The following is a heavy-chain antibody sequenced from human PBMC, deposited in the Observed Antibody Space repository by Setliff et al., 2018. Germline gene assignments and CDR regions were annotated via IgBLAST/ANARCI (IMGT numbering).Heavy chain of an antibody. CDR3: ATGPRDSRNYLTWLGS. J-gene: IGHJ5*02. Sequence: GGSLRLSCSVSGITFKNAWMTWVRQAPGKGPEWVGRIKSSIEGATSDYGAPAKGRFTISRDDSKKMIFLQMNNLKIEDTAYYYCATGPRDSRNYLTWLGSWGQGTLVTVSS. CDR2: IKSSIEGATS. CDR1: GITFKNAW. V-gene: IGHV3-15*01. D-gene: IGHD4-4*01.